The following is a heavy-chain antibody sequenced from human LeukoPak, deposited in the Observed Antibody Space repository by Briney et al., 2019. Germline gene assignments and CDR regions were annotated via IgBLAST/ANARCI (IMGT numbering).Heavy chain of an antibody. CDR1: GFIFSDHY. CDR2: IRNKANSYTT. CDR3: TSGYCSGGSCFSPGGDY. Sequence: GGSLRLSCAGSGFIFSDHYIDWVRQAPGKGLEWVGRIRNKANSYTTDYAASVKGRFSISRDDSENSVYLEMNGLKIEDSAVFYCTSGYCSGGSCFSPGGDYGGQETLATVSS. J-gene: IGHJ4*02. V-gene: IGHV3-72*01. D-gene: IGHD2-15*01.